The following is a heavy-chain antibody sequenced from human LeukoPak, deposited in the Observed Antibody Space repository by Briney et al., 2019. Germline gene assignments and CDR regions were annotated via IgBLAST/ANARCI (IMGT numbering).Heavy chain of an antibody. J-gene: IGHJ4*02. CDR3: ATYRQVLLPFES. CDR1: GFTFSDYF. Sequence: GGSLRLSCAGSGFTFSDYFLTWIRQAPGKGLEWVSGISASGTSIYYADSVKGRFTISRDNARNSLFLQMNSLRAEDTAIYYCATYRQVLLPFESWGQGTLVTVSS. CDR2: ISASGTSI. D-gene: IGHD2/OR15-2a*01. V-gene: IGHV3-11*01.